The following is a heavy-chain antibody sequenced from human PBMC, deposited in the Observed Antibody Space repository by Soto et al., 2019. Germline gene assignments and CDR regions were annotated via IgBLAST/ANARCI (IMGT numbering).Heavy chain of an antibody. CDR1: GFTFSSYA. J-gene: IGHJ4*02. CDR3: ARRGSGSDYEY. V-gene: IGHV3-23*01. D-gene: IGHD1-26*01. CDR2: ISGSGGST. Sequence: EVQLLESGGGLVQPGGSLRLSCAVSGFTFSSYAMRWVRQAPVKGLEWVSAISGSGGSTYYADSVKGRFTISRDNSKNTLYLQMNSLRAEDTAVYYCARRGSGSDYEYWGQGTLVTVSS.